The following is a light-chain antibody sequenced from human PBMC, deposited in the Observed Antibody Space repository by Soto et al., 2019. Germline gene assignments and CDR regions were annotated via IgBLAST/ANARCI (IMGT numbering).Light chain of an antibody. CDR2: RAS. Sequence: EIVLTQSPGTLSLSPGERAALSCRASQSVSSNLAWYQQKPGQTPKVLIYRASTRATGIPDRFSGSGSGTDFTLTISRLEAEDFAVYYCQQYGSSPLTFGGGTKVDNK. J-gene: IGKJ4*01. CDR3: QQYGSSPLT. CDR1: QSVSSN. V-gene: IGKV3-20*01.